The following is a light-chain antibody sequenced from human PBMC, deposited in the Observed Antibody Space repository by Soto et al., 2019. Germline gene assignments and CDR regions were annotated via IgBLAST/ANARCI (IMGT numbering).Light chain of an antibody. CDR1: SSDVGGYNY. J-gene: IGLJ1*01. Sequence: QSVLTHPRSASGSPGQSITIPCTGTSSDVGGYNYVSWYQQHPAKAPKLIIFDVSKRPSGVPNRFSGSKSGNTASLTISGLRAEDEADYYCCSYVGRNTYVFGTGTKVTIL. CDR3: CSYVGRNTYV. V-gene: IGLV2-11*01. CDR2: DVS.